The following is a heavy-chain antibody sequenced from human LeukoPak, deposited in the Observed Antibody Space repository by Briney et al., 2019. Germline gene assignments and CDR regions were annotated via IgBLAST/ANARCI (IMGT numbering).Heavy chain of an antibody. CDR1: GFTFDDYS. J-gene: IGHJ4*02. CDR2: ISWNSGSI. D-gene: IGHD6-13*01. V-gene: IGHV3-9*03. CDR3: ARGNGYSTSGYVDY. Sequence: GGSLRLSCAASGFTFDDYSMHWVRQAPGKGLESVSGISWNSGSIVYADSVKGRFTISRDRTKNSLYLQMNSLRAEDMALYYCARGNGYSTSGYVDYWGQGTLVTVSS.